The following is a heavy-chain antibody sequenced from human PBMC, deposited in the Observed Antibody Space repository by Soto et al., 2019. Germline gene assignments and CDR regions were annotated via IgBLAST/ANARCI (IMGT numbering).Heavy chain of an antibody. Sequence: QVKLVESVGGLVKPGVTLRLSCATSGFSFSDYYMRWIRQATGKAMELVSYISSSDSIIYYADSVKGRFTIFRDNAKNSLYLQMNSLRDEETAGYSCAGGLSNYESSGSCEYWGQGNLVTLSS. D-gene: IGHD3-22*01. J-gene: IGHJ4*02. V-gene: IGHV3-11*01. CDR3: AGGLSNYESSGSCEY. CDR1: GFSFSDYY. CDR2: ISSSDSII.